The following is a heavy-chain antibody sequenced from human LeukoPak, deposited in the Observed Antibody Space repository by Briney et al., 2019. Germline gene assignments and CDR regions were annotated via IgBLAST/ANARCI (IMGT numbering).Heavy chain of an antibody. D-gene: IGHD5-18*01. Sequence: SETLSLTCAVYGGSFSGYYWSWIRQPPGKGLEWIGEINHSGSTNYNPSLKSRVTISVDTSKNQFSLKLSSVTAADTAVYYCARGDPGTGYGNWFDPWGQGTLVTVSS. CDR1: GGSFSGYY. J-gene: IGHJ5*02. V-gene: IGHV4-34*01. CDR2: INHSGST. CDR3: ARGDPGTGYGNWFDP.